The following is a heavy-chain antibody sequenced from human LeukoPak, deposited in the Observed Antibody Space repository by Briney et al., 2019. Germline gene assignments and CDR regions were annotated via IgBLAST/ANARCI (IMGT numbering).Heavy chain of an antibody. D-gene: IGHD2-2*01. Sequence: ASVKVSCKASGYTFTNYGLSWVRQAPGQGLEWLGWISAYNGNTNYAQKVQDRVTMTTDTSTSTAYMELRSLRSDDTAVYYYARAILSYCSATSCSDYYYYYMDVWGKGTTVTVSS. CDR2: ISAYNGNT. CDR3: ARAILSYCSATSCSDYYYYYMDV. J-gene: IGHJ6*03. V-gene: IGHV1-18*01. CDR1: GYTFTNYG.